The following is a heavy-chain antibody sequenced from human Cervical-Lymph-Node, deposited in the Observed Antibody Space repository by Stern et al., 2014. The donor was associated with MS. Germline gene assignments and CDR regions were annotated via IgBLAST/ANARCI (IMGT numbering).Heavy chain of an antibody. CDR2: IIVHNGET. Sequence: VQLEESGAELKKPGASVKVSCSASGYTFTGFGISWVRQAPGQGLEWMGWIIVHNGETNYKAKFQGRFTLTNDKSKNTPYLEMRSLSYDDTATYYCARDFGASQPLPDYWGQGTLVTVSS. CDR1: GYTFTGFG. D-gene: IGHD3-10*01. J-gene: IGHJ4*02. CDR3: ARDFGASQPLPDY. V-gene: IGHV1-18*01.